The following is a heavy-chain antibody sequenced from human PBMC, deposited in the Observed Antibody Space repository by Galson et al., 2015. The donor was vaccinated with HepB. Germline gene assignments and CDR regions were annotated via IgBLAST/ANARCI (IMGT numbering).Heavy chain of an antibody. CDR3: ARDYGRLEIDY. Sequence: SLRLSCAASGFTFSSYSMNWVRQAPGKGLEWVSYISSSSSTIYYADSVKGRFTISRDNAKNSLYLQMNSLRAEDTAVYYCARDYGRLEIDYWGQGTLVTVSS. J-gene: IGHJ4*02. D-gene: IGHD4-17*01. CDR1: GFTFSSYS. CDR2: ISSSSSTI. V-gene: IGHV3-48*04.